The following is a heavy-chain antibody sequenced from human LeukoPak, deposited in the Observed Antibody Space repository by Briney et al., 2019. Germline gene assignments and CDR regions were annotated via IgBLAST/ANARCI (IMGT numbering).Heavy chain of an antibody. CDR3: AHIAVAGTGVDY. CDR1: GFTFSSYA. J-gene: IGHJ4*02. Sequence: GGSRGLSCAASGFTFSSYAMSWFRQAPGKGLEWVSAISGSGGSTYYADSVKGRFTISRDNSKNTLYLQMNSLRAEDTAVYYCAHIAVAGTGVDYWGQGTLVTVSS. V-gene: IGHV3-23*01. D-gene: IGHD6-19*01. CDR2: ISGSGGST.